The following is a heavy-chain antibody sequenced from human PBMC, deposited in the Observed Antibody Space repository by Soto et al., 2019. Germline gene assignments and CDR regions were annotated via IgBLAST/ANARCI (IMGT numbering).Heavy chain of an antibody. Sequence: EVQLLESGEGLVQPGGSLTLSCEASGFTFFSNGLTWVGRAPGKGREWVSFSSATGSGRYYADSVKGRFTISRDNSKNTLYLQMSSLRADDTAVYYCAKDRRAGGNYGFYSDFWGQGALVIVSS. J-gene: IGHJ4*02. CDR3: AKDRRAGGNYGFYSDF. CDR2: SSATGSGR. CDR1: GFTFFSNG. V-gene: IGHV3-23*01. D-gene: IGHD1-7*01.